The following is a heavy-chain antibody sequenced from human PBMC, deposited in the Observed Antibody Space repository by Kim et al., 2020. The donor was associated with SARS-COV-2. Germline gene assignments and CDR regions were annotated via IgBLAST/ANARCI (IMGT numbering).Heavy chain of an antibody. CDR2: IYYSGST. CDR1: GGSISSSSYY. Sequence: SETLSLTCTVSGGSISSSSYYWGWIRQPPGKGLEWIGSIYYSGSTYYNPSLKSRVTISVDTSKNQFSLKLSSVTAADTAVYYCARNIVVVVAATENWFDPWGQGTLVTVSS. CDR3: ARNIVVVVAATENWFDP. D-gene: IGHD2-15*01. V-gene: IGHV4-39*01. J-gene: IGHJ5*02.